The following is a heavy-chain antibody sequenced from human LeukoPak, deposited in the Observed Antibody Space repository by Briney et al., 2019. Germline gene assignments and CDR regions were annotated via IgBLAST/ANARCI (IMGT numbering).Heavy chain of an antibody. J-gene: IGHJ4*02. CDR3: ARAVDVADY. CDR1: GFIFTDHW. CDR2: IKEDESAK. Sequence: GGSLRLSCVASGFIFTDHWMSWVRQPPGKGLDWVANIKEDESAKFYADSVRGRFTISRDNAKNSVYLEMNNLRVEDTAVYYCARAVDVADYWGRGTLVTVSS. D-gene: IGHD3-16*01. V-gene: IGHV3-7*01.